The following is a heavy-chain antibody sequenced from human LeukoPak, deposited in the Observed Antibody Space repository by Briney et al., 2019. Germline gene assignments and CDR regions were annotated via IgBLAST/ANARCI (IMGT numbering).Heavy chain of an antibody. CDR2: MNPNSGNT. D-gene: IGHD2-21*02. J-gene: IGHJ4*02. V-gene: IGHV1-8*01. CDR1: GYTFTSYD. CDR3: ARVVGGGDCYHGCLENDY. Sequence: ASVKVSCKASGYTFTSYDINWVRQATGQGLEWMGWMNPNSGNTGYAQKFQGRVTMTRNTSMSTAYMELSSLRSEDTAVYYCARVVGGGDCYHGCLENDYWGQGTLVTVSS.